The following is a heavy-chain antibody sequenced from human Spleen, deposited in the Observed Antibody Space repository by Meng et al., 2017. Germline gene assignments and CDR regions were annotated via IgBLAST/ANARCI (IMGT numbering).Heavy chain of an antibody. CDR3: ATHSPDYYDSSGYYY. V-gene: IGHV3-21*01. D-gene: IGHD3-22*01. CDR2: ISSSSSYI. Sequence: GESLKISCAASGFTFKNYNMNWVRQAPGKGLEWVSSISSSSSYIYYADSVKGRFTISRGNARNSLYLQMNSLRAEDTAVYYCATHSPDYYDSSGYYYWGQGTLVTVSS. J-gene: IGHJ4*02. CDR1: GFTFKNYN.